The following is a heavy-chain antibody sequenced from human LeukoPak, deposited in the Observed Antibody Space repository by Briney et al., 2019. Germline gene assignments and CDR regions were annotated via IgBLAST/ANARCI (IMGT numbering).Heavy chain of an antibody. Sequence: PSETLSLTCTVSGGSISSGGYYWSWIRQHPGKGLEWIGYIYYSGSTYYNPSLNSRVTISVDTSKNQFSLKLSSVTAADTAVYYCARGRSNDWLLSELIDWFDPWGQGTLVTVSS. D-gene: IGHD3-9*01. J-gene: IGHJ5*02. V-gene: IGHV4-31*03. CDR3: ARGRSNDWLLSELIDWFDP. CDR2: IYYSGST. CDR1: GGSISSGGYY.